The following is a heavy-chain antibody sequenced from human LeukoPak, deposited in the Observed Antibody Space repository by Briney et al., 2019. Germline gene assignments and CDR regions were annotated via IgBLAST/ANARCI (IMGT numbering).Heavy chain of an antibody. Sequence: SETLSLTCTVSGGSISSYYWSWIRQPAGKGLEWIGYIYYSGSTNYNPSLKSRVTISVDTSKNQFSLKLSSVTAADTAVYYCARDPIDDYGDAFDIWGQGTMVTVSS. CDR2: IYYSGST. CDR1: GGSISSYY. D-gene: IGHD4-17*01. V-gene: IGHV4-59*01. J-gene: IGHJ3*02. CDR3: ARDPIDDYGDAFDI.